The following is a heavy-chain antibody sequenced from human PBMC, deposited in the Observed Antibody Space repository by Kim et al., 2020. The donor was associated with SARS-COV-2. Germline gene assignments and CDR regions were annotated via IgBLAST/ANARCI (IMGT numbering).Heavy chain of an antibody. CDR3: ARDVGTEEFDT. J-gene: IGHJ5*02. CDR1: GFIFINYG. CDR2: IWNDVRNK. V-gene: IGHV3-33*01. Sequence: GGSLRLSCAGSGFIFINYGIHWVRQAPGKGLEWVSLIWNDVRNKHYADSVKGRFSVSRDNSKNTVYLQMNNLRPEDTAVYYCARDVGTEEFDTWVQGTLVTVSS.